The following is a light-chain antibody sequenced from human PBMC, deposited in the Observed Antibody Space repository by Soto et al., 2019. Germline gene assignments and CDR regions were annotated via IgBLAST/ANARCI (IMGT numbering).Light chain of an antibody. V-gene: IGKV3-15*01. CDR1: QSVSSN. Sequence: IVMTQSPATLSVSPGERATLSCRASQSVSSNLAWYQQKPGQAPRLLIYGASTRATGIPARFSGSGSGTEFTLTISSLQSEDFAVYYCQQYNNWPPAYTFGQGTKVDIK. CDR3: QQYNNWPPAYT. J-gene: IGKJ2*01. CDR2: GAS.